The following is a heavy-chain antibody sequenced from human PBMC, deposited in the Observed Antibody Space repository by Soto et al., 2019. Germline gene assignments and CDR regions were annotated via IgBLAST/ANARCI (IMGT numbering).Heavy chain of an antibody. Sequence: QVQLVQSGAEEKKPGASVKVSCKASGYTFTTYAVQWVRQAPGQRLEWMGWIVTGNGDTRYSQKFQDRLTFTRDTPATTVYMELSSLRSEDTAVYYCVRDGAPAYTTRNWFDPWGQGTLVTVSS. CDR2: IVTGNGDT. J-gene: IGHJ5*02. D-gene: IGHD3-16*01. CDR3: VRDGAPAYTTRNWFDP. CDR1: GYTFTTYA. V-gene: IGHV1-3*05.